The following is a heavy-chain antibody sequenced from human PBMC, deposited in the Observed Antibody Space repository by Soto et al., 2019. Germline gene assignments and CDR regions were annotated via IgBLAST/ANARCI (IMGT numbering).Heavy chain of an antibody. CDR1: GFTFSGYG. J-gene: IGHJ4*02. Sequence: GGSLRLSCAASGFTFSGYGMHWVRQAPGKWLEWVAVIWYDGSNKYYADSVKGRFTISRDNSKNTLYLQMNSLRAEDTAVYYCARDHYYYDSSGYNYWGQGXLVTVPS. V-gene: IGHV3-33*08. CDR2: IWYDGSNK. D-gene: IGHD3-22*01. CDR3: ARDHYYYDSSGYNY.